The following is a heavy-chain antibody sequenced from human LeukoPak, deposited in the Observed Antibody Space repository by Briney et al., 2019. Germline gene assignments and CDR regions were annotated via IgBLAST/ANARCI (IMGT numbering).Heavy chain of an antibody. CDR1: GGSISSYY. J-gene: IGHJ4*02. CDR2: MYRSGSP. CDR3: ARAAKYCSSPSCSPPRYFDY. D-gene: IGHD2-2*01. Sequence: SETLSLTCTVSGGSISSYYWSWIRQPPGKGLEWIGRMYRSGSPDYNPSLKSRVTISVDTSKNQFSLKLTSVTAADTAVYYCARAAKYCSSPSCSPPRYFDYWGQGTLVTVSS. V-gene: IGHV4-4*08.